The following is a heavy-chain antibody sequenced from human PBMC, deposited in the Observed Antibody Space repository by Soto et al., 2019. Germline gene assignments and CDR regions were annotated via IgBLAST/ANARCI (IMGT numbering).Heavy chain of an antibody. CDR3: ARLFQWGSTYYYDSSGYNWFDP. CDR2: IYYSGST. Sequence: SETLSLTCTITGASISSSSCFWAWIRQPPGKGLEWIGSIYYSGSTYYNPSLNSRVTVSVDTSKNQFSLKLSSVTAADTAVYYCARLFQWGSTYYYDSSGYNWFDPWGQGTLVTVS. J-gene: IGHJ5*02. D-gene: IGHD3-22*01. V-gene: IGHV4-39*01. CDR1: GASISSSSCF.